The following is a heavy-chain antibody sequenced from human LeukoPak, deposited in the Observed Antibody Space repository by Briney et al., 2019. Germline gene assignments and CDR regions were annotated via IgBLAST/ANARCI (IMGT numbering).Heavy chain of an antibody. Sequence: GGSLRLSCAASGFIFSNYNMNWVRQTPGKGLEWLSYISSSSGTIYYADSVKGRFTISRDNPKNTQYLQMNSLRAEDTAVYYCAKWANGDDYWGQGTLVTVSS. CDR3: AKWANGDDY. CDR1: GFIFSNYN. V-gene: IGHV3-48*01. CDR2: ISSSSGTI. D-gene: IGHD3-10*01. J-gene: IGHJ4*02.